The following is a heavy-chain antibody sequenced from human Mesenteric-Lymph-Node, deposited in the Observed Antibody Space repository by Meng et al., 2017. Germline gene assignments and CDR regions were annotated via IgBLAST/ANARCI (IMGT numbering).Heavy chain of an antibody. CDR2: INPNSGGT. V-gene: IGHV1-2*06. CDR3: ARARGYSGYDDPPGMDY. J-gene: IGHJ4*02. D-gene: IGHD5-12*01. Sequence: ASVKVSCKASGYTFTGYYMHWVRQAPGQGLEWMGRINPNSGGTNYAQKFQGRVTMTRDTSISTAYMELSRLRSDDTAVYYCARARGYSGYDDPPGMDYWGQGTLVTVSS. CDR1: GYTFTGYY.